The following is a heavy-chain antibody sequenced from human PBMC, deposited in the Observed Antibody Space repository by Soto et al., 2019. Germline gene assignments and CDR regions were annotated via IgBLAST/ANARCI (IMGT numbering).Heavy chain of an antibody. CDR2: IIPIFGTA. J-gene: IGHJ4*02. CDR3: ARRGAPIDY. V-gene: IGHV1-69*05. Sequence: ASVKVSCKASGGTFSSYAVSWVRQAPGQGLEWMGGIIPIFGTANYAQNFQGRVTMTTDTSTSTAYMELRSLRSDDTAVYYCARRGAPIDYWGQGTLVTVSS. CDR1: GGTFSSYA. D-gene: IGHD3-10*01.